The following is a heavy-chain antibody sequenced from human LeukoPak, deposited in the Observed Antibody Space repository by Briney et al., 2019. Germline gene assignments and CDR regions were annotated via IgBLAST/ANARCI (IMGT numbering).Heavy chain of an antibody. J-gene: IGHJ6*03. V-gene: IGHV1-2*02. D-gene: IGHD2-15*01. CDR3: ARDTYPDIVDYYMDV. CDR1: GYTFTGYY. Sequence: ASVKVSCKASGYTFTGYYMHWVRQAPGQGLEWMRWINPNSGGTNYAQKFQGRVTMTRDTSISTAYMELGRLRSDDTAVYYCARDTYPDIVDYYMDVWGKGTTVTVSS. CDR2: INPNSGGT.